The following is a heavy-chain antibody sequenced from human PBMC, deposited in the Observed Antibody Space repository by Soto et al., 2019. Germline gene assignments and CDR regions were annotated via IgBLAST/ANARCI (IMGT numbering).Heavy chain of an antibody. V-gene: IGHV3-30*18. J-gene: IGHJ6*02. Sequence: PGGSLRLSCAASGFTFSSYGMHWVRQAPGKGLEWVAVISYDGSNKYYADSVKGRFTISRDNSKNTLYLQMNSLRAEDTAVYYCAKVRQVDTAMVTIYYYGMDVWGQGTTVTVS. CDR1: GFTFSSYG. CDR3: AKVRQVDTAMVTIYYYGMDV. D-gene: IGHD5-18*01. CDR2: ISYDGSNK.